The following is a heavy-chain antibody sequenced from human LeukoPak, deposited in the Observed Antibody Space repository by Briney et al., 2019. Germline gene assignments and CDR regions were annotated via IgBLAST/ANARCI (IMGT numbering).Heavy chain of an antibody. D-gene: IGHD5-18*01. CDR3: ARAAGYSYSYYFDY. CDR1: GFTFSSYG. V-gene: IGHV3-23*01. CDR2: ISGSGGST. J-gene: IGHJ4*02. Sequence: PXGSLRLSCAASGFTFSSYGMSWVRQAPGKGLEWVSAISGSGGSTYYADSVKGRFTVSRDNSKNTLYLQMNSLRAEDTAVYYCARAAGYSYSYYFDYWGQGTLVTVSS.